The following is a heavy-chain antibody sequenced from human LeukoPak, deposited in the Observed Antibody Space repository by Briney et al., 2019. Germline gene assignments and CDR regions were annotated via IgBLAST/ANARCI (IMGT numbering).Heavy chain of an antibody. D-gene: IGHD3-3*01. V-gene: IGHV3-11*01. CDR2: ISSSGSTI. CDR3: ARDSNDLGPLEQGWFDP. Sequence: GGSLRLSCAASGFTFSDYYMSWIRQAPGKGLEWVSYISSSGSTIYYADSVKGRFTISRDNAKNSLYLQMNSLRAEDTAVYYCARDSNDLGPLEQGWFDPWGQGTLVTVSS. J-gene: IGHJ5*02. CDR1: GFTFSDYY.